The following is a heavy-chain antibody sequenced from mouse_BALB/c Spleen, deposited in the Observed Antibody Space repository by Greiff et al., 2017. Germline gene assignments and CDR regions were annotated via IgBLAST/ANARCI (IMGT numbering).Heavy chain of an antibody. V-gene: IGHV3-8*02. J-gene: IGHJ3*01. CDR1: GDSITSGY. Sequence: EVKVIESGPSLVKPSQTLSLTCSVTGDSITSGYWNWIRKFPGNKLEYMGYISYSGSTYYNPSLKSRISITRDTSKNQYYLQLNSVTTEDTATYYCARWSWEDPFAYWGQGTLVTVSA. D-gene: IGHD4-1*01. CDR2: ISYSGST. CDR3: ARWSWEDPFAY.